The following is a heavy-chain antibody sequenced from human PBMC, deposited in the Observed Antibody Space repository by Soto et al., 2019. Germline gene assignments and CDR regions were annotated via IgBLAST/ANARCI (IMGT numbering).Heavy chain of an antibody. J-gene: IGHJ3*02. D-gene: IGHD3-10*01. V-gene: IGHV3-53*04. Sequence: GGSLRLSCAASGFTVSSNYMSWVRQAPGKGLEWVSVIYSGGSTYYADSVKGRFTISRHNSKNTLYLQMNSLRAEDTAVYDCAGGEPSGGDAFDIWGQGTMVTVSS. CDR3: AGGEPSGGDAFDI. CDR1: GFTVSSNY. CDR2: IYSGGST.